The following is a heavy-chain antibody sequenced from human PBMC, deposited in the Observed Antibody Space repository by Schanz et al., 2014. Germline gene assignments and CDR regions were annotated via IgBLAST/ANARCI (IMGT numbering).Heavy chain of an antibody. D-gene: IGHD4-17*01. CDR1: GFGFSSYS. V-gene: IGHV3-74*02. CDR3: ARKMKLGVYGGKGHDSLDI. Sequence: EVHLVESGGGLVQPGGSLRLSCAASGFGFSSYSMNWVRQAPGKGLVWVARINSVGSNTDYADSVTGRFTISRDNAKNTLYLQMNALRAEDTAVYYCARKMKLGVYGGKGHDSLDIWGQGTMVTVSS. CDR2: INSVGSNT. J-gene: IGHJ3*02.